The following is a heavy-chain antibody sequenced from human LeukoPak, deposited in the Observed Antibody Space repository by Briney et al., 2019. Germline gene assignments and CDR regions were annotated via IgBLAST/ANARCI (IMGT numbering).Heavy chain of an antibody. V-gene: IGHV3-7*01. D-gene: IGHD3-16*01. CDR2: MNPDGSHR. J-gene: IGHJ3*02. CDR3: TRDVREAYDI. Sequence: PGGSLRLSCAASGFSFSVYSMNWVRQAPGKGPERVANMNPDGSHRLYVASVRGRFTISRDNAKNLLYLQMNSLRVEDTAVYYCTRDVREAYDIWGHGTMVTVSS. CDR1: GFSFSVYS.